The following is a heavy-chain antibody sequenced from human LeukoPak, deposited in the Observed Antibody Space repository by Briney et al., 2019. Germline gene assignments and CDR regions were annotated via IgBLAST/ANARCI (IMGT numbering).Heavy chain of an antibody. Sequence: PGGSLRLSCAASGFTFSNAWMNWVRLAPGKGLEWVSYISRGSDSIYYADSVKGRFTISRDNAKNSLYLQMNSLRAEDTAVYYCARDRSTVTGYFDYWGQGNMVTVSS. V-gene: IGHV3-48*01. CDR1: GFTFSNAW. CDR2: ISRGSDSI. D-gene: IGHD4-17*01. J-gene: IGHJ4*02. CDR3: ARDRSTVTGYFDY.